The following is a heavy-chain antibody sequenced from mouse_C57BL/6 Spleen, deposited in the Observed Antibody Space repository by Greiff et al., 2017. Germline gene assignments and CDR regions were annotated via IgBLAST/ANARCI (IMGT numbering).Heavy chain of an antibody. J-gene: IGHJ3*01. Sequence: EVQGVESGGGLVQPGGSLSLSCAASGFTFTDYYMSWVRQPPGKALEWLGFIRNKANGYTTEYSASVKGRFTISRDNSQSILYLQMNALRAEDSATYYCARYEVYYSIAWFAYWGQGTLVTVSA. D-gene: IGHD2-5*01. V-gene: IGHV7-3*01. CDR3: ARYEVYYSIAWFAY. CDR2: IRNKANGYTT. CDR1: GFTFTDYY.